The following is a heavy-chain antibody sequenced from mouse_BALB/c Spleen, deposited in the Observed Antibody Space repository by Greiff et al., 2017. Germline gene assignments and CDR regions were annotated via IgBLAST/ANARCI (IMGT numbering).Heavy chain of an antibody. V-gene: IGHV1-4*02. CDR2: INPSSGYT. CDR1: GYTFTSYT. Sequence: QVQLQQSAAELARPGASVKMSCKASGYTFTSYTMHWVKQRPGQGLEWIGYINPSSGYTEYNQKFKDKTTLTADKSSSTAYMQLSSLTSEDSAVYYCARYAYGYAMDYWGQGTSVTVSS. CDR3: ARYAYGYAMDY. D-gene: IGHD1-1*01. J-gene: IGHJ4*01.